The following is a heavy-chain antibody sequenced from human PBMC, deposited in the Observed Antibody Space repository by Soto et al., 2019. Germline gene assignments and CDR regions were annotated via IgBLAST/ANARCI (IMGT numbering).Heavy chain of an antibody. D-gene: IGHD3-3*01. CDR2: INPHGGST. J-gene: IGHJ5*02. CDR3: ARSSGGNFGIIIEGSNWFDP. CDR1: GYTFTSYY. Sequence: ASVKVSCKASGYTFTSYYLNWVRQAPGQGLEWMGVINPHGGSTKYAQKFQGRVNMTRDTSRSTVYMELRSLRSDDTAIYYCARSSGGNFGIIIEGSNWFDPWGQGTLVTVSS. V-gene: IGHV1-46*01.